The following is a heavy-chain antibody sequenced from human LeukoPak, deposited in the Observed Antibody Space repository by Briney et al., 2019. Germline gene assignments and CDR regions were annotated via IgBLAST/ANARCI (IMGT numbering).Heavy chain of an antibody. Sequence: SETLSLTCTVSGGSISSYYWSWIRQPAGKGLEWIGRIYSSGSTNYDPTLKSRVTMSVDTSKNQFSLKLSSVTAADTAVYYCARSKAYYDSSGYANDCWGQGTLVTVSS. CDR2: IYSSGST. D-gene: IGHD3-22*01. CDR3: ARSKAYYDSSGYANDC. V-gene: IGHV4-4*07. CDR1: GGSISSYY. J-gene: IGHJ4*02.